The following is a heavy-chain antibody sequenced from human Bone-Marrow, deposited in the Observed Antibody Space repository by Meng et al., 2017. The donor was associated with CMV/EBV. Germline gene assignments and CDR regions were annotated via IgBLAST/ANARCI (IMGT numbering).Heavy chain of an antibody. Sequence: SVKVSCKASGGTFSSYAISWVRQAPGQGLEWMGGIIPIFGTANYAQKFQGRVTITADKSTSTAYMELSSLRAEDTAVYYCVLRLPAWDFDYWGQGTLVTVSS. J-gene: IGHJ4*02. CDR3: VLRLPAWDFDY. CDR1: GGTFSSYA. V-gene: IGHV1-69*06. D-gene: IGHD5-12*01. CDR2: IIPIFGTA.